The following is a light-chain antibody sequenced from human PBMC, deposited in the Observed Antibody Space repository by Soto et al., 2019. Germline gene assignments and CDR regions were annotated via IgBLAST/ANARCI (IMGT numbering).Light chain of an antibody. CDR1: QTIGSW. V-gene: IGKV1-5*01. J-gene: IGKJ1*01. CDR3: QQYSSFPRT. Sequence: DIQMTQSPSTLSASVGDRVTITCRASQTIGSWLAWYQQKPGKAPELLIYGASTLEGGVPSRFSGSGSGTEFSLTITRLQPDDFATFYCQQYSSFPRTFGQGTKVEIK. CDR2: GAS.